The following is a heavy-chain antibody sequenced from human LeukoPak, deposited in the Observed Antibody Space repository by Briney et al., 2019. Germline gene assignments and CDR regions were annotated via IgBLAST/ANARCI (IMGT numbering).Heavy chain of an antibody. CDR3: ARGVGGSNGWLDS. J-gene: IGHJ4*02. Sequence: GGSLRLSCAASGFTFDDYGMSWVRQAPGKGLEWVSGINWNGGSTGYADSVKGRFTISRDNAKSSLYLQMNSLRAEDTAVYYCARGVGGSNGWLDSWGQGTLVTVSS. CDR1: GFTFDDYG. CDR2: INWNGGST. V-gene: IGHV3-20*04. D-gene: IGHD1-26*01.